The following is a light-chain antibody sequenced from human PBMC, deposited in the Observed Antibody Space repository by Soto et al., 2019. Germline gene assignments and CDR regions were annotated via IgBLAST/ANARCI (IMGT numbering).Light chain of an antibody. CDR2: EVT. J-gene: IGLJ1*01. CDR1: ASDIGRYNY. Sequence: QSALTQPPSASGSPGQSVTISCIGTASDIGRYNYVSWYQHHPGKAPKLIIYEVTKRTSGVPDRFSGSKSGNKASLTVSGLQADDEADYYCNSYVGSNNYVFGTGTKLTVL. V-gene: IGLV2-8*01. CDR3: NSYVGSNNYV.